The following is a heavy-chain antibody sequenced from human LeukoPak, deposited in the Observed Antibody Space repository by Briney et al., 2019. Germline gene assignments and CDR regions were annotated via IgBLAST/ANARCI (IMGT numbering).Heavy chain of an antibody. CDR2: FDPEDGET. V-gene: IGHV1-24*01. Sequence: GASVNVSCKVSGYTLTELSMHWVRQAPGKGLEWMGGFDPEDGETIYAQKFQGRVTMTEDTSTDTAYMELSSLRSEDTAVYYCAIGKFTIRAFDIWGQGTMVTVSS. J-gene: IGHJ3*02. D-gene: IGHD5-24*01. CDR3: AIGKFTIRAFDI. CDR1: GYTLTELS.